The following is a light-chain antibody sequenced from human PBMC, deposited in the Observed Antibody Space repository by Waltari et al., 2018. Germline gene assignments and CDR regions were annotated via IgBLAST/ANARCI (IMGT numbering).Light chain of an antibody. CDR2: GAS. CDR1: QSVSRA. V-gene: IGKV3-20*01. J-gene: IGKJ1*01. Sequence: CRARQSVSRALAWYQQKPGQPPRLLIFGASNRATGIPDRFSGSGSGTDFSLTISRLEPEDFAVYYCQHYVRLPATFGQGTKVEIK. CDR3: QHYVRLPAT.